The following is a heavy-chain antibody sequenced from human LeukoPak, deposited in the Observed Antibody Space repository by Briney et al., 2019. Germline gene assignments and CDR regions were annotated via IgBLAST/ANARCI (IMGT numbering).Heavy chain of an antibody. CDR2: INDRGST. Sequence: SETLSLTCTVSGDSVRSYYGSWIRQPPGQGLEWLGHINDRGSTNYNPSLQGRVTISIDTSKNQFSLKVKSVTAADTAVYYCVRDSRYGSGWFEDGLDFWGQGTTVTVSS. CDR1: GDSVRSYY. CDR3: VRDSRYGSGWFEDGLDF. V-gene: IGHV4-59*02. D-gene: IGHD6-13*01. J-gene: IGHJ6*02.